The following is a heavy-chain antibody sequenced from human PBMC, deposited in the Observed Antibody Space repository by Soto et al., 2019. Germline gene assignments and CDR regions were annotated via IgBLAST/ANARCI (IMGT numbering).Heavy chain of an antibody. D-gene: IGHD3-10*01. Sequence: SETLFLTCAVYGGSFSGYYWSWIRQPPGKGLEWIGEINHSGSTNYNPSLKSRVTISVDTSKNQFSLKLSSVTAADTAVYYCARGRPRGVISNPSDYWGQGTLVTVSS. V-gene: IGHV4-34*01. CDR2: INHSGST. CDR3: ARGRPRGVISNPSDY. CDR1: GGSFSGYY. J-gene: IGHJ4*02.